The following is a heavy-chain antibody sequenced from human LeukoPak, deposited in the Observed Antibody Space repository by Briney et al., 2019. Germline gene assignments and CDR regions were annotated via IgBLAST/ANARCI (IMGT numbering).Heavy chain of an antibody. CDR1: GGSMSDYH. CDR3: ARGYCSSTSCYSFPPYAYYYYGMDV. V-gene: IGHV4-34*01. D-gene: IGHD2-2*01. J-gene: IGHJ6*02. CDR2: INHSGST. Sequence: SETLSLTCTVSGGSMSDYHWSWIRQPPGKGLVWIGEINHSGSTNYNPSLKSRVTISVDTSKNQFSLKLSSVTAADTAVYYCARGYCSSTSCYSFPPYAYYYYGMDVWGQGTTVTVSS.